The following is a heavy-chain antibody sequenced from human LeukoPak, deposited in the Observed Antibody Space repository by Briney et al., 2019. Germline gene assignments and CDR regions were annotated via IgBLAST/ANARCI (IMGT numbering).Heavy chain of an antibody. J-gene: IGHJ6*02. Sequence: ASVKVSCKASGYTFTSYDINWVRQATGQGLEWMGWMNPNSGNTGYAQKFQGRVTMTRNTSISTAYMELSSLRSEDTAVYYCARSRGATRGGGYYYYYYGMDVWGQGTTVTVSS. CDR1: GYTFTSYD. CDR2: MNPNSGNT. V-gene: IGHV1-8*01. D-gene: IGHD3-16*01. CDR3: ARSRGATRGGGYYYYYYGMDV.